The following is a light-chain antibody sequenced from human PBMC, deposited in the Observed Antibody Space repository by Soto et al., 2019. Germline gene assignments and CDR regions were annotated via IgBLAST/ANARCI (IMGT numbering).Light chain of an antibody. CDR3: QQRGNWPIT. CDR2: DAS. Sequence: EIVLTQSPATLSLSPGERATLSCRASQSISSYLAWYKQKPGQAPRLLIYDASNRATGIPAKFSGSGSGTDFTLTISSLEPEDSAVYYCQQRGNWPITFGQGTRLEI. J-gene: IGKJ5*01. CDR1: QSISSY. V-gene: IGKV3-11*01.